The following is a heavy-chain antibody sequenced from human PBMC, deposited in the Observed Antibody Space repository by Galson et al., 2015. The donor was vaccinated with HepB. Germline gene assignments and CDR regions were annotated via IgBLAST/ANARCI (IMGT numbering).Heavy chain of an antibody. CDR2: ISYGGSNK. CDR1: GFTFSSYA. CDR3: ARDRGYYDSSGYYPTAYYFDY. D-gene: IGHD3-22*01. V-gene: IGHV3-30-3*01. J-gene: IGHJ4*02. Sequence: SLRLSCAASGFTFSSYAMHWVRQAPGKGLEWVAVISYGGSNKYYADSVKGRFTISRDNSKNTLYLQMNSLRAEDTAVYYCARDRGYYDSSGYYPTAYYFDYWGQGTLVTVSS.